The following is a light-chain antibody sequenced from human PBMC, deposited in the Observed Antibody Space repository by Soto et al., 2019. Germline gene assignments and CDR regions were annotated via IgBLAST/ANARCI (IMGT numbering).Light chain of an antibody. CDR1: QSISGT. V-gene: IGKV3-15*01. Sequence: EIVMTQSPATLSVSPGGRATLSCRASQSISGTLAWYQQKPGQAPRLLIYGSSTRATGFLARFSVSGSGTDFTLTISSLQSEDFAVYYCQQYDKWPWTFGQGTKVDIK. CDR2: GSS. J-gene: IGKJ1*01. CDR3: QQYDKWPWT.